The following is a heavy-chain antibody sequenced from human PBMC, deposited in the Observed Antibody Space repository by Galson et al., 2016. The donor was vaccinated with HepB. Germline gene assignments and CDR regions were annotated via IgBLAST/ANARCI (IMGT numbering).Heavy chain of an antibody. D-gene: IGHD3-10*01. Sequence: SLRLSCAGSGFTFGSYGMHWVRQAPGKGLEWVAVISYDASKKHYADSVKGRFTISRDKSKNTLYLQMNSLRAEDTAVYYCAKSPLMFFGELLGYFQHWGQGTLVTVSS. CDR3: AKSPLMFFGELLGYFQH. CDR1: GFTFGSYG. V-gene: IGHV3-30*18. J-gene: IGHJ1*01. CDR2: ISYDASKK.